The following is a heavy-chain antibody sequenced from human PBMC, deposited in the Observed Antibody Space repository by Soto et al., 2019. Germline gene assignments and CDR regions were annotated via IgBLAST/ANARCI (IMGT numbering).Heavy chain of an antibody. D-gene: IGHD2-21*01. J-gene: IGHJ4*02. CDR3: ARGPNSDC. CDR2: MYSGRNP. Sequence: EERLVQSGGGLVQPGGSLRLSCAAYGFSVGGNYMSWVRQAPGKGMELVSLMYSGRNPLNADSMKGRFTLSRDNSNNMLYLQVDSLIAEDTAVYYCARGPNSDCWGQGTLVIVSS. V-gene: IGHV3-53*01. CDR1: GFSVGGNY.